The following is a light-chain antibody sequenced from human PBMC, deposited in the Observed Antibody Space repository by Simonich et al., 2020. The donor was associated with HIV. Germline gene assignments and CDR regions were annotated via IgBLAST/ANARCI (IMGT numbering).Light chain of an antibody. V-gene: IGKV1-27*01. Sequence: DIPMTQSPSSLSASLGDRVTITCRASHSLSNGLSWYQQKPGQAPTLLIYTASSLESGVPARFSGSGSGTDFTLTISSLQPEDVATYYCLQDYQTPYTFGQGTKLEIK. CDR1: HSLSNG. J-gene: IGKJ2*01. CDR3: LQDYQTPYT. CDR2: TAS.